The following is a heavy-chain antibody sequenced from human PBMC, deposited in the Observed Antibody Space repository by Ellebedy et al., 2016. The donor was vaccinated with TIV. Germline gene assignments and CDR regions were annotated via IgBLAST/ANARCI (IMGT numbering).Heavy chain of an antibody. CDR3: ARFAGMDV. J-gene: IGHJ6*02. CDR1: EFTFSSYI. CDR2: ISSDSSYI. V-gene: IGHV3-21*04. Sequence: GESLKISCAASEFTFSSYIMNWVRQAPGKGLEWVSSISSDSSYIYYADSVKGRFTISRDNAKNSLYLQMNSLRAEDTAVYYCARFAGMDVWGQGTTVTVSS.